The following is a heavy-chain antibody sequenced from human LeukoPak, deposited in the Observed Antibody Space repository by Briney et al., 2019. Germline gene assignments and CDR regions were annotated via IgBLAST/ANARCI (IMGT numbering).Heavy chain of an antibody. J-gene: IGHJ1*01. V-gene: IGHV3-30*02. Sequence: PGGSLRLSCAASGFTFSSYGMHWVRQAPGKGLEWVAFIRYDGSNKYYADSVKGRFTISRDNSKNTLYLQMNSLRAEDTAVYYCAKDGYDILTGYYQGLQHWGQGTLVTVSS. D-gene: IGHD3-9*01. CDR1: GFTFSSYG. CDR2: IRYDGSNK. CDR3: AKDGYDILTGYYQGLQH.